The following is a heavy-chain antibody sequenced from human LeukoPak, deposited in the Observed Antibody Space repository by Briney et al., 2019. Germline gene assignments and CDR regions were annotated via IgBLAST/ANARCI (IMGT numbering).Heavy chain of an antibody. Sequence: PGRSLRLSCAASGFTFRTYSMHWVRQAPGRGLEWVAIISYDGSQKYHADSVKGRFTISRDNSKNALYLQMDSLRAEDTAVYYCARAPSNSWHNFDSWGRGTLVTVSS. CDR3: ARAPSNSWHNFDS. CDR2: ISYDGSQK. D-gene: IGHD6-13*01. V-gene: IGHV3-30-3*01. CDR1: GFTFRTYS. J-gene: IGHJ4*02.